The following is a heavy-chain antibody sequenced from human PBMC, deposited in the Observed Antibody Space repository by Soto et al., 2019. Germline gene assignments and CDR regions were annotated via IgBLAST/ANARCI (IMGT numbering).Heavy chain of an antibody. V-gene: IGHV1-69*13. CDR3: ARVIVGATWSNWFDP. CDR1: GGTFSSYA. J-gene: IGHJ5*02. Sequence: SVQVSCKASGGTFSSYAISWVRQAPGQGLEWMGGIIPIFGTANYAQKFQGRVTITADESTSTAYMELSSLRSEDTAVYYCARVIVGATWSNWFDPWGQGTLVTVS. D-gene: IGHD1-26*01. CDR2: IIPIFGTA.